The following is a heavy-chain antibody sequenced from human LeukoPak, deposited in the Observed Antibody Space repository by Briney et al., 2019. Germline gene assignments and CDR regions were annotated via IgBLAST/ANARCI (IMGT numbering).Heavy chain of an antibody. Sequence: XXTCTXXGDSXSXXNYYWSXIRQPXGKXXEWIGRFYTSGSTNYNPSLESRVTISVDTSKNQFSLKLSSVTAADTAVYYCARDILGPSGYWGQGTLVTVSS. J-gene: IGHJ4*02. CDR2: FYTSGST. CDR3: ARDILGPSGY. D-gene: IGHD3/OR15-3a*01. CDR1: GDSXSXXNYY. V-gene: IGHV4-61*02.